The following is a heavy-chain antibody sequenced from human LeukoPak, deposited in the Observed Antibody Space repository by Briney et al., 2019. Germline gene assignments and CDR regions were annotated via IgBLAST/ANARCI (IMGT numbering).Heavy chain of an antibody. V-gene: IGHV4-61*02. J-gene: IGHJ6*03. D-gene: IGHD1-26*01. CDR3: ARQDSGSYHVYYYYYMDV. Sequence: SETQSLTCTVSGDSISSGNYYRTWIRQPAGKGLEWIGRIYTSGSTDYNPSLKSRVTISVDTSKNQFSLKLSSVTAADTAVYYCARQDSGSYHVYYYYYMDVWGKGTTVTISS. CDR2: IYTSGST. CDR1: GDSISSGNYY.